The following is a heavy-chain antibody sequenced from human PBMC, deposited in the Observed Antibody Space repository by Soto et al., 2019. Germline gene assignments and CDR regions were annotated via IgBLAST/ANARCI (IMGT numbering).Heavy chain of an antibody. CDR1: GDSIRSDY. D-gene: IGHD4-17*01. CDR3: ARLKYYGAALAFDY. Sequence: SETLSLTCAVSGDSIRSDYWSWIRQPPGRGLEWIGHISYSRGTVYNPSLKSRVTISLDTSKTQFSLRLSSVTAADTAVYYCARLKYYGAALAFDYWGQGTLVTVSS. J-gene: IGHJ4*02. CDR2: ISYSRGT. V-gene: IGHV4-59*08.